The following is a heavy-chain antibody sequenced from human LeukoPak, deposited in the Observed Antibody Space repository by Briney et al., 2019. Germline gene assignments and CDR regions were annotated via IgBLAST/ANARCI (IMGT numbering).Heavy chain of an antibody. CDR2: MNPNSGNT. J-gene: IGHJ4*02. Sequence: ASVKVSCKASGYTFTSYDINWVRQATGQGLEWMGWMNPNSGNTGYAQKFQGRVTMTRNTSISTAYMELSSLRSEDTAVYYCARGSSVLRFLEWLFYFDYRGQGTLVTVSS. CDR1: GYTFTSYD. D-gene: IGHD3-3*01. V-gene: IGHV1-8*01. CDR3: ARGSSVLRFLEWLFYFDY.